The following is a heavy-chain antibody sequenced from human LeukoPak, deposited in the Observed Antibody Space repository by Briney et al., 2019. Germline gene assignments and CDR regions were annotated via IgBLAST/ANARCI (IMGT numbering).Heavy chain of an antibody. V-gene: IGHV3-21*01. CDR3: ARASAYGSGSYYNGPHNYYYYGMDV. CDR1: GFTFSSYS. CDR2: ISSSSRYI. Sequence: PGGSLRLSCAASGFTFSSYSNWVRQAPGKGLEWVSSISSSSRYIYYPDSVKGRFTISRDNAKNSLYLQMNSLRAEDTAVYYCARASAYGSGSYYNGPHNYYYYGMDVWGQGTTVTVSS. D-gene: IGHD3-10*01. J-gene: IGHJ6*02.